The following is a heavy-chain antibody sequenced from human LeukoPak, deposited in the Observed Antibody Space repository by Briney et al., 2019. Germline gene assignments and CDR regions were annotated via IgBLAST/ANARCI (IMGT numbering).Heavy chain of an antibody. D-gene: IGHD5-12*01. CDR1: GFTFSSFE. V-gene: IGHV3-48*03. CDR2: ISSSGRTT. J-gene: IGHJ4*02. Sequence: PGGSLRLSCAAPGFTFSSFEMNWVRQAPGKGLDWVSYISSSGRTTYYADSVKGRFTISRDNAKNSLYLQMNSLRAEDTAVYYCVREMGGYPFDHWGQGTLVTVSS. CDR3: VREMGGYPFDH.